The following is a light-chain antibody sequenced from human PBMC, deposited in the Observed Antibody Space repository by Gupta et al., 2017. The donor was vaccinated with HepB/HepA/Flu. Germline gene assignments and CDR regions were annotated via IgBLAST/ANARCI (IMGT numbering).Light chain of an antibody. Sequence: EIVLTQSPGTLSLSPGERATLSCRASQSVSSDYLAWYQQKPGQAPRLLIYGASSRATGIPDRFSGSGSGTDFTLTISRLEPEDFAVYYCQQYGSWAFGQGTKVEIK. V-gene: IGKV3-20*01. J-gene: IGKJ1*01. CDR2: GAS. CDR1: QSVSSDY. CDR3: QQYGSWA.